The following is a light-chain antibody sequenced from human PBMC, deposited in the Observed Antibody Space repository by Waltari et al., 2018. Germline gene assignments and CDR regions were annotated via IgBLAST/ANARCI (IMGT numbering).Light chain of an antibody. Sequence: QSVLTQPPSASGTPGPRVIISCSGGTSNIGSHSVSWYQHVPGTAPKLLIYKNDQRPSGVPDRFSASKSGTSASLAIVGLRSEDEATYYCVAWDDSRSGRLFGGGTKVTVL. CDR3: VAWDDSRSGRL. CDR1: TSNIGSHS. CDR2: KND. V-gene: IGLV1-47*01. J-gene: IGLJ2*01.